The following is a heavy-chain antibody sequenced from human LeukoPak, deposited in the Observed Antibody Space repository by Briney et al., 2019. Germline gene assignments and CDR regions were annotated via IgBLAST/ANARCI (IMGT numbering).Heavy chain of an antibody. CDR1: GFTFSSYS. V-gene: IGHV3-48*02. D-gene: IGHD1-26*01. J-gene: IGHJ4*02. CDR2: ISSSSSTM. CDR3: ARDPRGIVGATVFDY. Sequence: LPGGSLRLSCAASGFTFSSYSMNWVRQAPGKGLEWVSYISSSSSTMYYADSVKGRFTISRDNAKNSLYLQMNSLRDEDTAVYYCARDPRGIVGATVFDYWGQGTLVTVSS.